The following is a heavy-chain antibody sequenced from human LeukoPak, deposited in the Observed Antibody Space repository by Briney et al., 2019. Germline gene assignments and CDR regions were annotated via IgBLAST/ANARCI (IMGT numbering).Heavy chain of an antibody. V-gene: IGHV3-53*01. CDR2: IYSGGTT. CDR1: GCTVINNY. CDR3: STSPSWGV. Sequence: GGSLRLSCAASGCTVINNYRTWVRQAPGKGLEWVGGIYSGGTTHYADSLKGRVTISRDKSKNTLYLQMNSLRVDDTAVYYSSTSPSWGVWGKGTPVTVSS. D-gene: IGHD3-16*01. J-gene: IGHJ6*04.